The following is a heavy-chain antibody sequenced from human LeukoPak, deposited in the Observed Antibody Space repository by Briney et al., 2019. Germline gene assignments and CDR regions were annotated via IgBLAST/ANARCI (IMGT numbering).Heavy chain of an antibody. CDR1: GFTFSTYV. V-gene: IGHV3-23*01. D-gene: IGHD3-10*01. CDR2: ISANSGSGGGT. J-gene: IGHJ4*02. Sequence: GGSLRLSCAASGFTFSTYVMSWVRQAPGRGLEWVSGISANSGSGGGTYYADSVKGRFTIFRDNSKNTVYLQMNSLRAEDTAAYYCAKCLSPYYGGSGSFSPFVFWGQGTLVSVSS. CDR3: AKCLSPYYGGSGSFSPFVF.